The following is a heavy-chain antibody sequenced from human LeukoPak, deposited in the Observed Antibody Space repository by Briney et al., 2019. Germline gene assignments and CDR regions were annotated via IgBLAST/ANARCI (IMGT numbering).Heavy chain of an antibody. V-gene: IGHV3-23*01. CDR1: GFTFSNYA. CDR3: AKVAGDCSGDSCSDY. Sequence: GGSLRLSCAASGFTFSNYAMNWVRQAPGKGLEWVSAISASGGSTYYADSVKGRFTISRDNSKNTLYLQMNSLRAEDTAVYYCAKVAGDCSGDSCSDYWGQGTLVTVSS. J-gene: IGHJ4*02. CDR2: ISASGGST. D-gene: IGHD2-15*01.